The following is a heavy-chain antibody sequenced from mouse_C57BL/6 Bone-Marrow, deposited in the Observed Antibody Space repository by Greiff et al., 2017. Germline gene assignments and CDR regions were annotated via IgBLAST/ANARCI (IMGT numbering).Heavy chain of an antibody. CDR2: ISSGGDYI. Sequence: EVMLVESGEGLVKPGGSLKLSCAASGFTFSSYAMSWVRQTPEKRLEWVAYISSGGDYIYYADTVKGRFTISRDNARNTLYLQMSSLKSEDTAMYYCTRGKFPRYDVGYAMDYWGQGTSVTVSS. D-gene: IGHD2-12*01. CDR3: TRGKFPRYDVGYAMDY. J-gene: IGHJ4*01. CDR1: GFTFSSYA. V-gene: IGHV5-9-1*02.